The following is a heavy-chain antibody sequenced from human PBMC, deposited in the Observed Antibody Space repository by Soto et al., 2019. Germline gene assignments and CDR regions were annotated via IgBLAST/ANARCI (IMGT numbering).Heavy chain of an antibody. V-gene: IGHV4-30-2*06. D-gene: IGHD5-12*01. J-gene: IGHJ4*02. CDR2: ISHLEST. Sequence: PSETLSLTCTVSGASISYGVFSWSWIRQSPGKGLEWIGYISHLESTYFHPSFKSRLTMSIDRTRNQFSLKLSSVTAADMAVYYCARGGGYDSFDYWGQGVLVTVYS. CDR1: GASISYGVFS. CDR3: ARGGGYDSFDY.